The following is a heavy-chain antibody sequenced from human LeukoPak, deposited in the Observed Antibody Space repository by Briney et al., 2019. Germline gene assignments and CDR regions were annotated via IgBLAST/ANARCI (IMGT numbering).Heavy chain of an antibody. CDR1: GSTFDDYG. Sequence: GGSLRLSCAASGSTFDDYGMSWVRQVPGKGLEWVSGINWNGGSTGYADSVKGRFTISRDNAKNSLYLQMNSLRAEDTAFYYCARGLSQYYDSSGYYSYFDSWGQGTLVTVSS. V-gene: IGHV3-20*04. D-gene: IGHD3-22*01. CDR2: INWNGGST. J-gene: IGHJ4*02. CDR3: ARGLSQYYDSSGYYSYFDS.